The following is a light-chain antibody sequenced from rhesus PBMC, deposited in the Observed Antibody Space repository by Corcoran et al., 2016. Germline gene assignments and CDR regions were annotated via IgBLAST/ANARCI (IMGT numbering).Light chain of an antibody. Sequence: DILMTQSPSSLSASVGDRVTITCRASQGISSWLAWYQQKPGKAPKLLIYKASSLQSGVPSRFSGSGSGTDFTRTISSLQPEDFATYDCQKYNSAPFTVGPGTKLDIK. V-gene: IGKV1-21*01. CDR2: KAS. CDR1: QGISSW. CDR3: QKYNSAPFT. J-gene: IGKJ3*01.